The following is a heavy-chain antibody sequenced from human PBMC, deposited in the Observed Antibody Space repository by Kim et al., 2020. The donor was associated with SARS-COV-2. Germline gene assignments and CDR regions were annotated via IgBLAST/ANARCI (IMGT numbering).Heavy chain of an antibody. CDR2: ISYSGRT. V-gene: IGHV4-59*13. CDR3: ARLLLSPQYGQFDY. J-gene: IGHJ4*02. D-gene: IGHD2-15*01. CDR1: GASIYSFS. Sequence: ETLSLTCTVSGASIYSFSWSWIRQPPGKGLEWIAYISYSGRTDYSPSLKSRVTISLDTSKNQFSLKLSSVIAADTAVYYCARLLLSPQYGQFDYWGQGTLVAVSS.